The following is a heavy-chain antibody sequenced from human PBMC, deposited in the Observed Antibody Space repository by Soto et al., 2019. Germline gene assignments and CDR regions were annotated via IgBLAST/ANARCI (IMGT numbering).Heavy chain of an antibody. CDR3: ARGGVYDFWSGLFD. CDR1: GASISRGAYY. CDR2: TYNNGRP. J-gene: IGHJ4*02. D-gene: IGHD3-3*01. V-gene: IGHV4-30-4*01. Sequence: SETLSLTCTVSGASISRGAYYWNWIRQSPGKGLEWIGNTYNNGRPNYNPSLKSRVTISGDSSKNQFSLKLRSLSAADTAVYYCARGGVYDFWSGLFDWGQGTLVTVSS.